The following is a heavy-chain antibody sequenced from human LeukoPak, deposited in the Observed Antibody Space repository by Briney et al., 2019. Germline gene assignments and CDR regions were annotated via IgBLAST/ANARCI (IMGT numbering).Heavy chain of an antibody. CDR1: GFTFSSYE. V-gene: IGHV3-48*03. CDR3: ARIPQSDSSSWYAPYYFDY. J-gene: IGHJ4*02. CDR2: ISSSGSTI. D-gene: IGHD6-13*01. Sequence: GGSLRLACAASGFTFSSYEMNWVRQAPGKGLEWVSYISSSGSTIYYADSVKGRFTISRDNAKNSLYLQMNSLRAEATAVYYCARIPQSDSSSWYAPYYFDYWDQGTLVTVSS.